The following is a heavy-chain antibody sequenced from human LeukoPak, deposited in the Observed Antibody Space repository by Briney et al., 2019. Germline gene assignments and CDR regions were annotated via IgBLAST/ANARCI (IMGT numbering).Heavy chain of an antibody. Sequence: LGGSLRLSCAASGFTFDDYGMSGVRQAPGKGLEWVPGINWNGGRTGYAYSVKGRFTISRENAKNSLYLQMNSLRAEDTALYYCARDHDIAVAGLFDYWGQGSLVTVSS. D-gene: IGHD6-19*01. CDR1: GFTFDDYG. V-gene: IGHV3-20*04. CDR2: INWNGGRT. J-gene: IGHJ4*02. CDR3: ARDHDIAVAGLFDY.